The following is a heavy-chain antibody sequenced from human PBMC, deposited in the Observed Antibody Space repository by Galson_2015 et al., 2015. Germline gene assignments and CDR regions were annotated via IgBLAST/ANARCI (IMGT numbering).Heavy chain of an antibody. CDR1: GYTFTSYA. CDR2: INAGNGNT. CDR3: ARDPHGDVDYGDYLDY. J-gene: IGHJ4*02. Sequence: SVKVSCKASGYTFTSYAMHWVRQAPGQRLEWMGWINAGNGNTKYSQKFQGRVTITRDTSTSTAYMELSSLRSEDTAVYYCARDPHGDVDYGDYLDYWGQGTLVTVSS. V-gene: IGHV1-3*01. D-gene: IGHD4-17*01.